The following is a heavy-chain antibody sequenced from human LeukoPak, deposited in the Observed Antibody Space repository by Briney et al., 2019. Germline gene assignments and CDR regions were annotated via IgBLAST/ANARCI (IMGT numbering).Heavy chain of an antibody. V-gene: IGHV1-8*01. CDR1: GYTFTSYE. J-gene: IGHJ6*02. Sequence: ASVKVSCKASGYTFTSYEINWVRQAAGQGLEWMGWMNGNSGNTDYAQKFQGRITMTWNTSISTAYMELSSLRSEDTAVYYCARQDYGDSGGVYYYYDMDVWGQGTTVTVSS. CDR2: MNGNSGNT. CDR3: ARQDYGDSGGVYYYYDMDV. D-gene: IGHD4-17*01.